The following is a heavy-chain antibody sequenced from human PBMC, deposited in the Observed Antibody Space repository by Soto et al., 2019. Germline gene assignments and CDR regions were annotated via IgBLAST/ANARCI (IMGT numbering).Heavy chain of an antibody. CDR3: ARHSHDMLTGYWT. Sequence: GPGQGLEWMGGIIPIFGTANYAQKFQGRVTITADESTSTAYMELSSLRSEDTAVDYCARHSHDMLTGYWTWGQGTVVTVPA. CDR2: IIPIFGTA. D-gene: IGHD3-9*01. V-gene: IGHV1-69*01. J-gene: IGHJ5*01.